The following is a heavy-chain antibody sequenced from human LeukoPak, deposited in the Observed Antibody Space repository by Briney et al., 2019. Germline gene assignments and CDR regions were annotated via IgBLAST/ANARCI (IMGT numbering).Heavy chain of an antibody. CDR3: ARDNLAAAGDDNFDF. CDR2: ISISSSSV. D-gene: IGHD6-13*01. J-gene: IGHJ3*01. CDR1: GFTLSSHA. V-gene: IGHV3-48*04. Sequence: GGSLRLSCAASGFTLSSHAMNWVRQAPGKGLEWVSYISISSSSVYYADSVKGRFTISRDNAKNSLYLQMNSLRAEDTAMYYCARDNLAAAGDDNFDFWGQGTMVTVSS.